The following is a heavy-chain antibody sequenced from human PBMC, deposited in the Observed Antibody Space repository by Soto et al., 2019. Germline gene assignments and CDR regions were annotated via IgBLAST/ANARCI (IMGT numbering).Heavy chain of an antibody. Sequence: GGSLRLSCAASGFTFSSFAMHWVRQAPGKGLEWVAVIWYDGSNQEYADSVKGRFTISRDNSKNTLYLQMNSLRDEDTAVYYCAIDIGPTMVRGVTADYWGQGTLVTVSS. CDR3: AIDIGPTMVRGVTADY. J-gene: IGHJ4*02. D-gene: IGHD3-10*01. CDR2: IWYDGSNQ. CDR1: GFTFSSFA. V-gene: IGHV3-33*01.